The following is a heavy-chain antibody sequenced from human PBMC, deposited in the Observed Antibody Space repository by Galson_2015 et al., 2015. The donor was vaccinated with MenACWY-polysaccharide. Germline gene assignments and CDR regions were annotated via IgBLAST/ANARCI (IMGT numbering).Heavy chain of an antibody. CDR2: IIPILGNP. D-gene: IGHD4-11*01. CDR1: GGTFNSYN. CDR3: ARDKGILQLDVFDI. J-gene: IGHJ3*02. Sequence: SCKASGGTFNSYNIYWVRQAPGQGLEWMGRIIPILGNPNYAQKFQGRVTITADNSSNTVYMELSSLRSEDTAIYYCARDKGILQLDVFDIWGQGTLVTVSS. V-gene: IGHV1-69*08.